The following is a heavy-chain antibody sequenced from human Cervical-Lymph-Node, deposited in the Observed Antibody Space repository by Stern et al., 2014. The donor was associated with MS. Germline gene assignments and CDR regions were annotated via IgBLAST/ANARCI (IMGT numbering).Heavy chain of an antibody. CDR2: INTNTGNT. Sequence: VQLVESGSELKKPGASVKVSCKTSGYTFTTYGMNWVRQAPGQGLEWMGWINTNTGNTTYAQDFTGRFVFSLDSSVTTAYLQIRSLKAEDTAVYYCARYAPMVITDFDYWGQGTLVTVSS. J-gene: IGHJ4*02. CDR1: GYTFTTYG. V-gene: IGHV7-4-1*02. CDR3: ARYAPMVITDFDY. D-gene: IGHD3-22*01.